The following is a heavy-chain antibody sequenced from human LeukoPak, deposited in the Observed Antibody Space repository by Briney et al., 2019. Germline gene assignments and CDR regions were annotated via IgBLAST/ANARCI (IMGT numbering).Heavy chain of an antibody. V-gene: IGHV1-69*06. J-gene: IGHJ4*02. CDR3: ARLGYSYGRP. CDR1: VGTFSSYA. Sequence: ASVNVSCTASVGTFSSYAISWVRPAPGQGLEWMGGLIPIFGTANYAQKFQGRVTITADKSTSTAYMELSSLRSEDTAVYYRARLGYSYGRPWGQGTLVTVSS. D-gene: IGHD5-18*01. CDR2: LIPIFGTA.